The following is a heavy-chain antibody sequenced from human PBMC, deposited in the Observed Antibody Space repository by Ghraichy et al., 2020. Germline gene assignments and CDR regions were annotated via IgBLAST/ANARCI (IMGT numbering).Heavy chain of an antibody. CDR2: INHSGST. V-gene: IGHV4-34*01. CDR3: ARRPPAGKLQNWFDP. Sequence: SETLSLTCAVYGGSFSGYYWSWIRQPPGKGLEWIGEINHSGSTNYNPSLKSRVTISVDTSKNQFSLKLSSVTAADTAVYYCARRPPAGKLQNWFDPWGQGTLVTVSS. CDR1: GGSFSGYY. D-gene: IGHD5-24*01. J-gene: IGHJ5*02.